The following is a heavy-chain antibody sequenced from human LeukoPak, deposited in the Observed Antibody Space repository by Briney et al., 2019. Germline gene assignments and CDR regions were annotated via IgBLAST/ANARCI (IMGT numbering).Heavy chain of an antibody. V-gene: IGHV5-51*01. CDR2: IYPDDSDT. D-gene: IGHD1-26*01. CDR1: GYSFTSYW. CDR3: ARPVGTTPYCFDY. Sequence: GESLKISCKGSGYSFTSYWIGWVRQMPGKGLEWMGIIYPDDSDTRYSPSFQGQVTISAGKSISTAYLQWSSLKASDTAMYYCARPVGTTPYCFDYWGQGALVTVSS. J-gene: IGHJ4*02.